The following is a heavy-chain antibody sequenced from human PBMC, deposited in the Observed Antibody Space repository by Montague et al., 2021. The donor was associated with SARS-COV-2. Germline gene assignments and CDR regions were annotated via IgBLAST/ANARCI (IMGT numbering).Heavy chain of an antibody. CDR3: ARGRSGFFNPLDY. Sequence: SETLSLTCAVSDDSITSSTYYWAWIRQPPGKGLEWIGSFYYTGSTYYNPSLKSRATMSVDTSKKHFSLNLNSVTAADTAVYYCARGRSGFFNPLDYWGQGTLVTVSS. CDR1: DDSITSSTYY. D-gene: IGHD3-3*01. V-gene: IGHV4-39*02. CDR2: FYYTGST. J-gene: IGHJ4*02.